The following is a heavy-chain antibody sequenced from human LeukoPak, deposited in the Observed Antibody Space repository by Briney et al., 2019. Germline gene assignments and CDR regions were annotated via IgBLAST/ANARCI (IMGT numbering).Heavy chain of an antibody. J-gene: IGHJ5*02. V-gene: IGHV7-4-1*02. CDR2: INTNTGDP. CDR1: GYTFTAYA. CDR3: ARAFHYSHSPYPPGYNYIDP. D-gene: IGHD1-1*01. Sequence: ASVKVSCKASGYTFTAYAMNWVRQAPGQGLEWMGWINTNTGDPTFAQGFAGRFVFSLDTSVSTAYLQISSLKAEDTAVYYCARAFHYSHSPYPPGYNYIDPWGQGTLVTVSS.